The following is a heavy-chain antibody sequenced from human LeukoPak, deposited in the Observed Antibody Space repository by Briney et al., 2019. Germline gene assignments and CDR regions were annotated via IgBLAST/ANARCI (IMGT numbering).Heavy chain of an antibody. D-gene: IGHD3-9*01. CDR2: INHSGST. CDR1: GGSFSGYY. CDR3: ARVYSLLTGYYRPYYFDY. Sequence: SETLSLTCAVYGGSFSGYYWSWIRQPPGKGLEWIGEINHSGSTNYNPSLKSRVTISVDTSKNQFSLKLSSVTAADTAVYYCARVYSLLTGYYRPYYFDYWGQGTLVTVSS. V-gene: IGHV4-34*01. J-gene: IGHJ4*02.